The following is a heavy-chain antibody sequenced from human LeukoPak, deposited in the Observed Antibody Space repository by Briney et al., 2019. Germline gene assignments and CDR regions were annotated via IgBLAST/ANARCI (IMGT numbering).Heavy chain of an antibody. V-gene: IGHV1-18*01. J-gene: IGHJ4*02. CDR2: ITTYNGEK. CDR1: GYTLSEYG. D-gene: IGHD2-8*01. Sequence: GASVKVSCKTSGYTLSEYGISWVRQAPGQGLEWVGWITTYNGEKIYSQRFQGRVTMTTDTSSGTYYMELGNLRSDDTAIYYCARDCSNGVCYPRDYWGQGTQVVVST. CDR3: ARDCSNGVCYPRDY.